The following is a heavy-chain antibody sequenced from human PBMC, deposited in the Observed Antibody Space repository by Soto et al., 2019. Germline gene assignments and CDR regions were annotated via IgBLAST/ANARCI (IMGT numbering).Heavy chain of an antibody. Sequence: PGGSLRLSCAASGFTFSSYGMHWVRQAPGKGLEWVAVISYDGSNKYYADSVKGRFTISRDNSKNTLYLQMNSLRAEDTAVYYCAKDHMVRGPPRYYYYGMDVWGQGTTVTVSS. CDR1: GFTFSSYG. J-gene: IGHJ6*02. CDR3: AKDHMVRGPPRYYYYGMDV. D-gene: IGHD3-10*01. CDR2: ISYDGSNK. V-gene: IGHV3-30*18.